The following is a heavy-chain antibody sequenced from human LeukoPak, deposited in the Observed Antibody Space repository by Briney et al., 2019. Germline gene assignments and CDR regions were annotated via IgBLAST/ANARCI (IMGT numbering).Heavy chain of an antibody. V-gene: IGHV1-2*02. CDR2: INPNSGGT. Sequence: ASVKVSCKASGYTFTGYYMHGVRQAPGQGLEWMGWINPNSGGTNYAQKFQGRVTMTRDTSISTAYMELSRLRSDDTAVYYCARDSAMVRGVIPFDYWGQGTLVTVSS. CDR3: ARDSAMVRGVIPFDY. J-gene: IGHJ4*02. CDR1: GYTFTGYY. D-gene: IGHD3-10*01.